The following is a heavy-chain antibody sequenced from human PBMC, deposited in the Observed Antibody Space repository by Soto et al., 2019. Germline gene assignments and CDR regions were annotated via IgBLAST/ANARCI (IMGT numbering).Heavy chain of an antibody. CDR3: ARAGQYYDASGYAD. CDR2: ISVYNGNT. CDR1: GYSFATSG. Sequence: QVKLVQSGTEVKKPGASIKVSCKASGYSFATSGMPWVRQAPGQGLEWMGWISVYNGNTNYDQNLQDRVTMTIDTSKNTAYLEVRNLGSDVTAVYYCARAGQYYDASGYADWGQVTLVTVSS. V-gene: IGHV1-18*01. J-gene: IGHJ4*02. D-gene: IGHD3-22*01.